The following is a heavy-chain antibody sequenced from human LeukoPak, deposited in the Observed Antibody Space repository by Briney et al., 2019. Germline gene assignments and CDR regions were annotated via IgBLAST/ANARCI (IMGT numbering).Heavy chain of an antibody. Sequence: PGGSLRLSCAASGFTFSNFWMSWVRQAPGKRLEWVANIKQDGSETYYVDSVKGRFTISRDNSKNTLYLQMNSLRAEDTAVYYCAKDLFGRPGEIDYWGQGTLVTVSS. V-gene: IGHV3-7*03. J-gene: IGHJ4*02. D-gene: IGHD2-21*01. CDR3: AKDLFGRPGEIDY. CDR1: GFTFSNFW. CDR2: IKQDGSET.